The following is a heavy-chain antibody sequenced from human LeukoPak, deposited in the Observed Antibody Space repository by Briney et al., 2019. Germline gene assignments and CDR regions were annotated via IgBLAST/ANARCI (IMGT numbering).Heavy chain of an antibody. CDR2: INPSGGST. CDR1: GYTFTSYY. CDR3: ARVRSSGWYDYYGMDV. V-gene: IGHV1-46*01. J-gene: IGHJ6*02. Sequence: ASVKVSCKASGYTFTSYYMHWVRQAPGQGLEWMGIINPSGGSTSYAQKFQGRVTMTRDTSTSTVYMELSSLRSEDTAVYYCARVRSSGWYDYYGMDVWGQGTTVTVSS. D-gene: IGHD6-19*01.